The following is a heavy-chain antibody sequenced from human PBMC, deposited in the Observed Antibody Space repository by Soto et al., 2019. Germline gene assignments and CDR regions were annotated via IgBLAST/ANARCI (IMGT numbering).Heavy chain of an antibody. D-gene: IGHD3-3*01. V-gene: IGHV4-4*02. Sequence: ETLSLTCAVSGGSISSSNWWSWVRQPPGKGLEWIVEIYHSGSTNYNPSLKSRVTISVDKSKNQFSLKLSSVTAADTAVYYCARGGSYDFWSGYLDYWGQGTMVTVS. CDR2: IYHSGST. J-gene: IGHJ4*02. CDR3: ARGGSYDFWSGYLDY. CDR1: GGSISSSNW.